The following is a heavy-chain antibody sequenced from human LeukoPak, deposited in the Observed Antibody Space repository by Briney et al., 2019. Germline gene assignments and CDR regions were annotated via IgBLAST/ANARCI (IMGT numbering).Heavy chain of an antibody. V-gene: IGHV4-61*02. CDR3: ARWNPYDSSGYYYAFDY. Sequence: SETLSLTCTVSGGSISSGSYYWSWIRQPAGKGLEWIGRIYTSGSTNYNPSLKSRVTISVDTSKNQVSLKLRSVTTADTAVYYCARWNPYDSSGYYYAFDYWGQGTLVTVSS. D-gene: IGHD3-22*01. CDR1: GGSISSGSYY. CDR2: IYTSGST. J-gene: IGHJ4*02.